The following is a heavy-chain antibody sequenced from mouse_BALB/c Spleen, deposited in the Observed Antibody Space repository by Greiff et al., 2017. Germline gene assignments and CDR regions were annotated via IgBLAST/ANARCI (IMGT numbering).Heavy chain of an antibody. D-gene: IGHD1-1*01. V-gene: IGHV1S81*02. CDR3: ARRGITTVVDYAMDY. Sequence: QVQLQQPGAELVKPGASVKLSCQASGYTFTSYWMHWVKQRPGQGLEWIGEINPSNGRTNYNEKFKSKATLTVDKSSSTAYMQLSSLTSEDSAVYYCARRGITTVVDYAMDYWGQGTSVTVSS. J-gene: IGHJ4*01. CDR1: GYTFTSYW. CDR2: INPSNGRT.